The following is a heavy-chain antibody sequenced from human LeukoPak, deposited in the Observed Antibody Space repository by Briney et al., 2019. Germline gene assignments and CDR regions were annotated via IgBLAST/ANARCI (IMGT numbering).Heavy chain of an antibody. J-gene: IGHJ1*01. CDR2: INPNSGNT. CDR3: ARGPQYSSGYYEYFQH. CDR1: GYTFTGYY. D-gene: IGHD3-22*01. V-gene: IGHV1-8*02. Sequence: ASVKVSCKASGYTFTGYYMHWVRQAPGQGLEWIGWINPNSGNTGYAQKFQGRVTMTRNTSISTAYMELSSLRSEDTAVYYCARGPQYSSGYYEYFQHWGQGTLVTVSS.